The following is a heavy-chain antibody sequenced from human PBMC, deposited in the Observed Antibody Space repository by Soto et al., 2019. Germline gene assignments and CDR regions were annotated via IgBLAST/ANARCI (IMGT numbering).Heavy chain of an antibody. CDR2: ISAYNGNT. J-gene: IGHJ3*02. Sequence: ASVKVSCKASGYTFTSYGISWVRQAPGQGLEWMGWISAYNGNTNYAQKPQGRVTMTTDTSTSTAYMELRSLRSDDTAVYYCARDRGTMIVVVTTDAFDIWGQGTMVTVSS. CDR1: GYTFTSYG. D-gene: IGHD3-22*01. V-gene: IGHV1-18*01. CDR3: ARDRGTMIVVVTTDAFDI.